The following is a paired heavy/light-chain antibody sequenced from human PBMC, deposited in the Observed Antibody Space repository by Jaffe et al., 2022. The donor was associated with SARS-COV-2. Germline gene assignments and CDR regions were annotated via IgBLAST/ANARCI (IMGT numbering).Light chain of an antibody. V-gene: IGKV1-5*03. CDR1: QRISGW. CDR3: QQYDTNLT. J-gene: IGKJ2*01. CDR2: KAS. Sequence: DIQMTQSPSTLSASVGDRVTITCRASQRISGWLAWYQQKPGKAPKLLIYKASSLESGVPSRFSGSGSGTEFTLTISSLQVDDFATYYCQQYDTNLTFGQGTKLEIK.
Heavy chain of an antibody. D-gene: IGHD2-15*01. CDR1: GYTFTAYF. CDR3: ARGEEYCSGGICYLDH. J-gene: IGHJ4*02. V-gene: IGHV1-2*02. Sequence: QVQLVQSGPEVKRPGASMKVSCKGSGYTFTAYFLHWVRQAPGHGPEWMGWINPHSGGTKYAQKFQGRVSMTRDTSIGTAYMELSSLTKDDTAVYYCARGEEYCSGGICYLDHWGQGILVTVSS. CDR2: INPHSGGT.